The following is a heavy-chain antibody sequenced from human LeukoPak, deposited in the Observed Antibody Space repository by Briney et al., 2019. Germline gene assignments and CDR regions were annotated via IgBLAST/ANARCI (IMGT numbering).Heavy chain of an antibody. Sequence: SETLSLTCTVSSGSVNSGSYYWNWIRQPPGKGLEWIGYIYYSGSTNYNPSLKGRVTISVDKSKNQISLKLNSVTAADTAVYYCARDDLGDKALDYWGQGTLVTVSS. CDR3: ARDDLGDKALDY. CDR1: SGSVNSGSYY. D-gene: IGHD4-17*01. CDR2: IYYSGST. V-gene: IGHV4-61*01. J-gene: IGHJ4*02.